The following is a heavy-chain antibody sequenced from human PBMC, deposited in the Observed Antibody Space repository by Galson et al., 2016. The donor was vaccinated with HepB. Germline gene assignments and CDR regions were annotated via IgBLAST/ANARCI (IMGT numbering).Heavy chain of an antibody. V-gene: IGHV4-61*01. D-gene: IGHD6-19*01. CDR3: ARDQAMVGSHDAFDI. Sequence: LSLTCTVSGDSVNSGSYYWSWIRQPPGKGLEWIGYIHYSGSTNYNPSLKSRVTISIDTSKKQFSLKVTSVIAADTAVYYCARDQAMVGSHDAFDIWGQGTLVTVSS. CDR1: GDSVNSGSYY. CDR2: IHYSGST. J-gene: IGHJ3*02.